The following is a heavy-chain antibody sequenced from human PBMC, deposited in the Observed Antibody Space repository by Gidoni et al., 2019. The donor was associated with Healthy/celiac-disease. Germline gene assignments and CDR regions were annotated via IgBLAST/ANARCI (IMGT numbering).Heavy chain of an antibody. CDR3: ARGGRYSSSNDY. CDR1: GGSFSGYY. V-gene: IGHV4-34*01. CDR2: INHSGST. J-gene: IGHJ4*02. D-gene: IGHD6-6*01. Sequence: QVQLQQWGAGLLKPSETLSLTCAVYGGSFSGYYWSWIRQPPGKGLEWMWEINHSGSTNYNPSLKSRVTISVDTSKNQFSLKLSSVTAADTAVYYCARGGRYSSSNDYWGQRTLVTVSS.